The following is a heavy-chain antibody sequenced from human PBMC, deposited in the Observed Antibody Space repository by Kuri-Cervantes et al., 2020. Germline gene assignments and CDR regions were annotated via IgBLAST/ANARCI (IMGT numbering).Heavy chain of an antibody. V-gene: IGHV1-69*13. J-gene: IGHJ5*02. Sequence: SVKVSCKASGYTFTSYAMNWVRQAPGQGLEWMGGIIPIFGTANYAQKFQGRVTITADESTSTAYMELSSLRSEDTAVYYCAREAAFGSSSWFDPWGQGTLVTVSS. D-gene: IGHD6-6*01. CDR3: AREAAFGSSSWFDP. CDR2: IIPIFGTA. CDR1: GYTFTSYA.